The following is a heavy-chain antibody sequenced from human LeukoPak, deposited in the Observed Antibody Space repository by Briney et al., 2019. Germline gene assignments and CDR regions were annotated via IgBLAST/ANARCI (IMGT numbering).Heavy chain of an antibody. D-gene: IGHD3-10*01. J-gene: IGHJ6*02. CDR2: IWYDGSNK. Sequence: GGSLRLSCAASGFTVSSNYMSWARQAPGKGLEWVAVIWYDGSNKYYADSVKGRFTISRDNSKNTLYLQMNSLRAEDTAVYYCARVYYGSGSYLYDMDVWGQGSTVTVSS. V-gene: IGHV3-33*08. CDR1: GFTVSSNY. CDR3: ARVYYGSGSYLYDMDV.